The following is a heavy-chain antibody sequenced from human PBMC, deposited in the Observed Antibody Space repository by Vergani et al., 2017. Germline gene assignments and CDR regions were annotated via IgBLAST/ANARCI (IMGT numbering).Heavy chain of an antibody. J-gene: IGHJ4*02. Sequence: QVQLVESGGGVVQPGKSLRLSCAASGFTFRNHGMHWVRQAPGKGPEWVAVIWFDGDNKYYADSVKGRFTIARDNSKNTLFLQMNSLRAEDTAVYYCVRDRRPAVVNIFDYWGRGTLVTVSS. CDR3: VRDRRPAVVNIFDY. CDR1: GFTFRNHG. CDR2: IWFDGDNK. V-gene: IGHV3-33*01. D-gene: IGHD4-23*01.